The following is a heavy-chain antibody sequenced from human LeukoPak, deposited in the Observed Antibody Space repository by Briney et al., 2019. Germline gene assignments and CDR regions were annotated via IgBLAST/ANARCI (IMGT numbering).Heavy chain of an antibody. CDR3: ARVREAFYMDV. CDR1: GFTFGSHL. V-gene: IGHV3-7*01. J-gene: IGHJ6*03. Sequence: RGALRLSCAPSGFTFGSHLMSWVRQAPGKGLEWVANIKQDGSEKYYVDSVKDRFTISRENAKNSVYLQMNSLRAEDTAVYYCARVREAFYMDVWGKGTTVTVSS. CDR2: IKQDGSEK. D-gene: IGHD1-26*01.